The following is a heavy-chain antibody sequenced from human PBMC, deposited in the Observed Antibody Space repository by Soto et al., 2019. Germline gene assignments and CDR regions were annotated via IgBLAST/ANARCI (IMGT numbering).Heavy chain of an antibody. CDR1: GFTFSSYA. CDR3: AKLGGNDAFDM. V-gene: IGHV3-23*01. J-gene: IGHJ3*02. D-gene: IGHD2-15*01. Sequence: EVQLLESGGGLVQPGGSLRLSCTASGFTFSSYAMSWVRQAPGKGLEWVSGISGSGGSTYYADSVTGRFTISRDNSKNTLYLQMNSVRAEDTAAYYCAKLGGNDAFDMWGQGTMVTVSS. CDR2: ISGSGGST.